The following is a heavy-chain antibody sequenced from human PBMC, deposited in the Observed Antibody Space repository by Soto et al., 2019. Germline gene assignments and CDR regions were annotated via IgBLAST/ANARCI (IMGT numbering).Heavy chain of an antibody. D-gene: IGHD6-13*01. CDR2: IYSGGST. CDR1: GFTVSSSY. CDR3: ALYSSSWYRDIGY. J-gene: IGHJ4*02. Sequence: EVQLVESGGGLVQPGGSLRLSCAASGFTVSSSYMSWVSQAPGKGLEWVSVIYSGGSTYYADSVKGRFTISRDNSKNTMYLQMNSLRAEDTAVYYCALYSSSWYRDIGYWGQGTLVTVSS. V-gene: IGHV3-66*01.